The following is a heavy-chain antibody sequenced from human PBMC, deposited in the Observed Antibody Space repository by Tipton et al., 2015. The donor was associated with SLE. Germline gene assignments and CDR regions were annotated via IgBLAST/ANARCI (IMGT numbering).Heavy chain of an antibody. D-gene: IGHD3-16*01. CDR2: ISHSSSTM. Sequence: SLRLSCEASGFTFSSYAMIWVRQAPGKGLEWVAYISHSSSTMFYADSLKGRFTISRDNARSSLYLQMNSLRAEDTAVYYCAKGGSYYDYWGQGALVTVSS. CDR1: GFTFSSYA. J-gene: IGHJ4*02. V-gene: IGHV3-48*01. CDR3: AKGGSYYDY.